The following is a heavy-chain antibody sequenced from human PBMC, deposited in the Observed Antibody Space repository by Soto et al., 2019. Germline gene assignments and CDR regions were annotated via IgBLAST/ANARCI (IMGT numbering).Heavy chain of an antibody. J-gene: IGHJ4*02. CDR3: AADVIGVAGDFDH. V-gene: IGHV1-58*01. D-gene: IGHD6-19*01. CDR1: GFTFGSSA. Sequence: LVQSWPDVRKPGTSVKVSCKTSGFTFGSSAVQWVRQVRGQRLEWIGWIVVASGYSNVAQKFQDRVSLTRDLSTNTAFIELSSLTSEDSAMYYCAADVIGVAGDFDHWGQGTLVSVSS. CDR2: IVVASGYS.